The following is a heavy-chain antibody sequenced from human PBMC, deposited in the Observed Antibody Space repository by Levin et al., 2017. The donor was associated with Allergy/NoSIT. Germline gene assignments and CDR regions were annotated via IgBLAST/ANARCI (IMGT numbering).Heavy chain of an antibody. CDR1: GFAFRNYE. D-gene: IGHD3-3*01. V-gene: IGHV3-48*03. CDR2: ISTSSNII. CDR3: AIDPRSITIFGVVDDY. J-gene: IGHJ4*02. Sequence: RGESLKISCTASGFAFRNYEMNWVRQAPGKGLEWVSYISTSSNIIYYADSVKGRFTISRDNAKNSLYLEMNSLRAEDTAVYYCAIDPRSITIFGVVDDYWGQGTLVTVSS.